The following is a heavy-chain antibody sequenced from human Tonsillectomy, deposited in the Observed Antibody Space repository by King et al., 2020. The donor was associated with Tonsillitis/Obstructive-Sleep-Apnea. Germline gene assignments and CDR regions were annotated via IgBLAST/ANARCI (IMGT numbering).Heavy chain of an antibody. CDR1: GYSFVSYW. J-gene: IGHJ3*02. D-gene: IGHD3-10*01. Sequence: VQLVESGAEVKKPGESLTISCEASGYSFVSYWIGWVRQMPGKGLEWMGIIFPGDSVTSYSPSFQGQVTISADKSITTAYLQWSSLKASDTAMYYCARQLYGSGSYYNGDAFDIWGQGTMVTVSS. CDR2: IFPGDSVT. CDR3: ARQLYGSGSYYNGDAFDI. V-gene: IGHV5-51*01.